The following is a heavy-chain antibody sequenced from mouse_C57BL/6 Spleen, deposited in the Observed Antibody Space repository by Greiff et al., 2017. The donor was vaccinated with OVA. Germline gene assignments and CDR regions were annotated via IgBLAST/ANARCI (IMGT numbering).Heavy chain of an antibody. CDR1: GYTFTSYW. Sequence: QVQLQQPGAELVMPGASVKLSCKASGYTFTSYWMHWVKQRPGQGLEWIGEIDPSDSYTNYNQKFKGKSPLTVDKSSRTAYMQLSSLTSEDSAVYYCARSRVYGNYEYCLDYWGQGTTLTVSS. CDR2: IDPSDSYT. J-gene: IGHJ2*01. CDR3: ARSRVYGNYEYCLDY. V-gene: IGHV1-69*01. D-gene: IGHD2-1*01.